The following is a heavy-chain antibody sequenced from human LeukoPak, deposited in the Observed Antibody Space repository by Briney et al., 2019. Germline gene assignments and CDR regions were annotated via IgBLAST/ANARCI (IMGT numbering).Heavy chain of an antibody. J-gene: IGHJ1*01. CDR1: GFTFSNYW. CDR2: IYHSGST. V-gene: IGHV4-4*02. CDR3: ARGQYYYDSSGYYYGYFQH. D-gene: IGHD3-22*01. Sequence: PGGSLRLSCAASGFTFSNYWMNWVRQPPGKGLEWIGEIYHSGSTNYNPSLKSRVTISVDKSKNQFSLKLSSVTAADTAVYYCARGQYYYDSSGYYYGYFQHWGQGTLVTVSS.